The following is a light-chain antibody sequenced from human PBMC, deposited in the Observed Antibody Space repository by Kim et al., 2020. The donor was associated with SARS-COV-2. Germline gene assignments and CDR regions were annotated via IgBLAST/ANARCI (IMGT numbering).Light chain of an antibody. Sequence: LGQTVRITCQGDSLRAYYAGRYQQRPGQAPVLVFYGKNHRPSGIPDRFSGSYSGNTASLTITAAQAEDEADYYCNSRESSANHWMFGGGTKLTVL. CDR2: GKN. CDR3: NSRESSANHWM. J-gene: IGLJ3*02. V-gene: IGLV3-19*01. CDR1: SLRAYY.